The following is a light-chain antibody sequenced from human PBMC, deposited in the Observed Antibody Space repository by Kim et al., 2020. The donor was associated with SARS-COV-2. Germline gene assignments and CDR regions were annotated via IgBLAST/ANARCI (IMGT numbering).Light chain of an antibody. CDR2: SNN. Sequence: ELTQPPSASGTPGQRVTIFCSGSSSNIGSNTVNWYQQLPGTAPKLFIYSNNRRPSGVPGRFSGSKSGTSASLAISGLQSEDEADYYCAAWDVSLNGYVCGSGTKVTVL. CDR1: SSNIGSNT. V-gene: IGLV1-44*01. J-gene: IGLJ1*01. CDR3: AAWDVSLNGYV.